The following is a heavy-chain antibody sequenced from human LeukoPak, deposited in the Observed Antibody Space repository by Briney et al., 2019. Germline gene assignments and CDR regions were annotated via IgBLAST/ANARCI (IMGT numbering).Heavy chain of an antibody. V-gene: IGHV3-23*01. J-gene: IGHJ4*02. CDR3: TRDGYSTRDY. Sequence: GGSLRLSCAASGFIFTTYAMSWVRQAPGKGLEWVSAISGSGGSAYYADSVKGRFTISRDNSKNTLYLQMNSLRAEDTALYYCTRDGYSTRDYWGQGTLVTVSS. CDR1: GFIFTTYA. D-gene: IGHD6-13*01. CDR2: ISGSGGSA.